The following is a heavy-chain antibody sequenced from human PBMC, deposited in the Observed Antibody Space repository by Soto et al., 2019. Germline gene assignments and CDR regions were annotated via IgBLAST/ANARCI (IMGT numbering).Heavy chain of an antibody. CDR1: GLSISGGHY. CDR3: AKDYDSSGHLGAYYFDY. J-gene: IGHJ4*02. V-gene: IGHV4-38-2*02. CDR2: IYHSGST. Sequence: SETLSLTCAVSGLSISGGHYWGWIRQSPGKGLEWIGSIYHSGSTYYNPSLKSRVTISVDKFKNKFSLRLSSVTAADTAVYYCAKDYDSSGHLGAYYFDYWGQGTLVTVSS. D-gene: IGHD3-22*01.